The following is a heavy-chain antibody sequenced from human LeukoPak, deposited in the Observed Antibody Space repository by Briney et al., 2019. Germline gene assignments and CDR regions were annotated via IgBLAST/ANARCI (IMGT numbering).Heavy chain of an antibody. J-gene: IGHJ5*02. Sequence: PGGSLRLSCAASGFTFSSYSMNWVRQAPGKGLEWVSYISSSSSTIYYADSVKGRFTISRDNAKNSLYLQMNNLRAEDTAVYYCASMYNWNDGTWGQGTLVTVSS. CDR3: ASMYNWNDGT. CDR1: GFTFSSYS. V-gene: IGHV3-48*01. CDR2: ISSSSSTI. D-gene: IGHD1-20*01.